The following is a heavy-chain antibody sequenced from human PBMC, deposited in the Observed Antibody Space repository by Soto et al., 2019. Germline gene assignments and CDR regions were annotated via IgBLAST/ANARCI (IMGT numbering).Heavy chain of an antibody. CDR3: ARDPYFYGSGPYNWFDP. Sequence: ASVKVSCKASGYTFTSYGISWVRQAPGQGLEWMGWISAYNGNTNYAQKLQGRVTMTTDTSTSTAYMELRSLRSDDTAVYYCARDPYFYGSGPYNWFDPWGQGTLVTVFS. D-gene: IGHD3-10*01. CDR2: ISAYNGNT. V-gene: IGHV1-18*01. J-gene: IGHJ5*02. CDR1: GYTFTSYG.